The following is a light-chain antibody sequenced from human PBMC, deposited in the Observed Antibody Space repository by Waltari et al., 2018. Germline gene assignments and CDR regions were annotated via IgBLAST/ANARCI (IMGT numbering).Light chain of an antibody. CDR1: QRLSNW. V-gene: IGKV1-5*03. CDR2: KAS. Sequence: TCRAIQRLSNWLDGYQQEPGKAPKVLIYKASTLESRVPSRFSGSGSWTECTLTISSLQPDDFATYYCQQYRNLWTFGQGTKVEIK. CDR3: QQYRNLWT. J-gene: IGKJ1*01.